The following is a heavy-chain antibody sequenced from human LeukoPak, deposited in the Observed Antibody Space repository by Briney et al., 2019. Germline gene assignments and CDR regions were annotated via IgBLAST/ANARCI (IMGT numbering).Heavy chain of an antibody. V-gene: IGHV5-51*01. D-gene: IGHD2-2*01. Sequence: GESLKISCRGSGYRFTTYWIGWVRPMPGKGLEWTVIIYPGHSDTRSSTSFQGQVTMAADKSINTAYLQWSTLKCSDTPMYYCARRQGCSSTSCPPDSWGQGTLVTVSS. CDR1: GYRFTTYW. CDR2: IYPGHSDT. CDR3: ARRQGCSSTSCPPDS. J-gene: IGHJ4*02.